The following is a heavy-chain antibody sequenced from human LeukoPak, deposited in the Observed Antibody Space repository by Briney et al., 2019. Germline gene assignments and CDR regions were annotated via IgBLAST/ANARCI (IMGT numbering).Heavy chain of an antibody. CDR2: FSGSAGST. CDR3: AKDKSGYDSWAFDY. D-gene: IGHD5-12*01. Sequence: GPLRLSCAASGYSFSTYVMSWVRQAPGKGLEWVAGFSGSAGSTSYADSVKGRFIISRDNSNNTLSLQMNSLTAEDTAVYYCAKDKSGYDSWAFDYWGQGTLVTVSS. J-gene: IGHJ4*02. V-gene: IGHV3-23*01. CDR1: GYSFSTYV.